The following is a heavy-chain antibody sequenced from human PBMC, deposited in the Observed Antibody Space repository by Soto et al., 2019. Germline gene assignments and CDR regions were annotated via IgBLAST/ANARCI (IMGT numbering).Heavy chain of an antibody. V-gene: IGHV1-69*08. D-gene: IGHD3-10*01. CDR2: IIPFHGVT. Sequence: QVQLVQSGAEVKKPGSSVKVSCKASGGTFSPYTINWVRQAPGQGLEWMGRIIPFHGVTNYAQKFQARVTITADKTTSTAYMELRGPRFEDTAMYYCTRDWEITVSTWSFGGFWGRGTLVTVSS. CDR3: TRDWEITVSTWSFGGF. J-gene: IGHJ4*02. CDR1: GGTFSPYT.